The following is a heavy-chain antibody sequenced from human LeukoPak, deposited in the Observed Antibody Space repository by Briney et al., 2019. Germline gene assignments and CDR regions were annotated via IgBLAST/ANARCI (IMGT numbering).Heavy chain of an antibody. J-gene: IGHJ3*02. D-gene: IGHD3-3*01. CDR3: ASLPITIFGVGAFDI. CDR1: GYTFTGYY. CDR2: INPSGGST. V-gene: IGHV1-46*03. Sequence: ASVKVSCKASGYTFTGYYMHWVRQAPGQGLEWMGWINPSGGSTSYAQKFQGRVTMTRDTSTSTVYMELSSLRSEDTAVYYCASLPITIFGVGAFDIWGQGTMVTVSS.